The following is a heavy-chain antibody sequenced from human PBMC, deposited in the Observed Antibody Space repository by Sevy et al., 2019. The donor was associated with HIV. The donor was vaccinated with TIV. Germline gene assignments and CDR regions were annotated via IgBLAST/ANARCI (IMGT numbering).Heavy chain of an antibody. J-gene: IGHJ3*02. V-gene: IGHV4-61*02. D-gene: IGHD2-21*02. CDR1: GGSISSGSYY. CDR3: ARGGGNSFLDAFDI. CDR2: IYTSGST. Sequence: SETLSLTCTVSGGSISSGSYYWSWIRQPAGKGLEWIGRIYTSGSTNYNPSLKSRVTISVDTSKNQFSPKLSSVTAADTAVYYCARGGGNSFLDAFDIWGQGTMVTVSS.